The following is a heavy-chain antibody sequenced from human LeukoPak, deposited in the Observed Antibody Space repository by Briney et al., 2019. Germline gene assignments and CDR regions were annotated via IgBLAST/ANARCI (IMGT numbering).Heavy chain of an antibody. D-gene: IGHD1-26*01. CDR1: GFTFSSYG. CDR2: IRYDGSNK. CDR3: AKAGSGSYHWYYFDY. Sequence: GGSLRLSCAASGFTFSSYGMHWVRQAPGKGLEWVAFIRYDGSNKYYADSVKGRFTISRDNSKNTLYLQMNSLRAEDTAVYYCAKAGSGSYHWYYFDYWGQGTLVTVSS. V-gene: IGHV3-30*02. J-gene: IGHJ4*02.